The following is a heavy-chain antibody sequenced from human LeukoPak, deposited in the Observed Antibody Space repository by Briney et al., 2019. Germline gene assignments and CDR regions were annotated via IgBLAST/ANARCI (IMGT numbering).Heavy chain of an antibody. CDR1: GGSFSGYY. Sequence: SETLSLTCAVYGGSFSGYYWSWIRQPPGKGLEWIGEINHSGSTNYNPSLKSRVTISVDTSKNQFSLKLSSVTAADTAVYHCARGGWSGRYFDYWGQGTLVTVSS. D-gene: IGHD3-3*01. V-gene: IGHV4-34*01. J-gene: IGHJ4*02. CDR3: ARGGWSGRYFDY. CDR2: INHSGST.